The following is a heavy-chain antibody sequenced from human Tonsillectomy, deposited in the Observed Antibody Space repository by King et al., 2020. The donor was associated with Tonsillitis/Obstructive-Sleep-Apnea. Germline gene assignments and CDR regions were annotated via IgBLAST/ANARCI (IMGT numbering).Heavy chain of an antibody. CDR2: ISGSGVST. J-gene: IGHJ6*02. CDR1: GFTFSSYA. Sequence: VQLVESGGGLVQPGGSLRLSCAASGFTFSSYAMSWVRQAPGKGLEWVSAISGSGVSTYYADSVKGRFTISRDNSKNTLYVQMHRLRDEDTAVYYSAKTPVVCTRHIYYGMDVWGRGTTLTVSS. D-gene: IGHD2-8*02. CDR3: AKTPVVCTRHIYYGMDV. V-gene: IGHV3-23*04.